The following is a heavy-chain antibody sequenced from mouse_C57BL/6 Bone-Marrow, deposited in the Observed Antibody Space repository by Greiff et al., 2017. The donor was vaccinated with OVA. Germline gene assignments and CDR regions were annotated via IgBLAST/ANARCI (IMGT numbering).Heavy chain of an antibody. J-gene: IGHJ2*01. CDR2: ISNGGGST. Sequence: EVKLVESGGGLVQPGGSLKLSCAASGFTFSDYYMYWVRQTPEKRLEWVAYISNGGGSTYYPDTVKGRFTISRDNAKNTLYLQMSRLKSEDTAMYYCARYGNSFDYWGQGTTLTVSS. CDR1: GFTFSDYY. V-gene: IGHV5-12*01. D-gene: IGHD1-1*01. CDR3: ARYGNSFDY.